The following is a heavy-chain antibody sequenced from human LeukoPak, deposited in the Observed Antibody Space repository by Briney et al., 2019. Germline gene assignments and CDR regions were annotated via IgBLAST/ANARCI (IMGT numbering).Heavy chain of an antibody. CDR1: GGSVTNDYYY. V-gene: IGHV4-61*01. J-gene: IGHJ4*02. D-gene: IGHD3-22*01. CDR3: ARGPRTYYYDSSGYYFDY. CDR2: IYYTGST. Sequence: SETLSLTCTVSGGSVTNDYYYWSWIRQPPGKGLEWIGYIYYTGSTDYNPSLKSRVTISVDKSKNQFSLKLSSVTAADTAVYYCARGPRTYYYDSSGYYFDYWGQGTLVTVSS.